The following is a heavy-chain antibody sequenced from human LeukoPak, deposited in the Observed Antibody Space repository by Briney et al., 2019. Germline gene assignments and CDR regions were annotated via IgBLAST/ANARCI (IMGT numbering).Heavy chain of an antibody. CDR1: GYTFTSYG. V-gene: IGHV1-18*01. J-gene: IGHJ6*03. D-gene: IGHD3-3*01. Sequence: ASVKVSCKASGYTFTSYGISWVRQAPGQGLEWMGWISAYNGNTNYAQKLQGRVTMTTDTSTSTAYMELRSLRSDDTAVYYCARTRFAKPPFYYYYYMDVWGKGTTVTVSS. CDR3: ARTRFAKPPFYYYYYMDV. CDR2: ISAYNGNT.